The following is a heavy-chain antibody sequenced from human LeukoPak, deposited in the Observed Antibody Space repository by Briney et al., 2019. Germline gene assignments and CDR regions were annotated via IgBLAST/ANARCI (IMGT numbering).Heavy chain of an antibody. CDR3: AKCGDYYDSSGYFLFDY. D-gene: IGHD3-22*01. CDR1: GFTFSSYA. CDR2: ISGSGGST. Sequence: PGASLRLSCAASGFTFSSYAMSWVRQAPGKGLEWVSAISGSGGSTYYADSVKGRFTISRDNSKNTLYLQMNSLRAEDTAVYYCAKCGDYYDSSGYFLFDYWGQGTLVTVSS. J-gene: IGHJ4*02. V-gene: IGHV3-23*01.